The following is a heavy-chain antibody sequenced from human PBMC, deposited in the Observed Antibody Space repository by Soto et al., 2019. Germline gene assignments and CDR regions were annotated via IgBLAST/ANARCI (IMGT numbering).Heavy chain of an antibody. Sequence: PGGSLRLSCAASGFTVSSNYMTWVRQAPGKRLEWVSVIYDGGSTYYAASVKGRFTISRDNSKNTLYLQMNSLRAEDTAVYYCARGYNWFDPWGQGTLVTVSS. CDR2: IYDGGST. CDR1: GFTVSSNY. V-gene: IGHV3-53*01. CDR3: ARGYNWFDP. J-gene: IGHJ5*02.